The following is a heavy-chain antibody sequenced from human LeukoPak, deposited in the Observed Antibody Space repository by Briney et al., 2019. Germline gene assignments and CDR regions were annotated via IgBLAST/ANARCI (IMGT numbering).Heavy chain of an antibody. V-gene: IGHV3-30*03. CDR1: GFTFNSYA. CDR3: ARHIPRGNNFFDY. Sequence: PGSSLRLSCAASGFTFNSYAIHWVRQAPGKGLEWVAVISYDGTTEFYGDSVKGRFTISRDNAKNSLYLQMNSLRAEDTAMYYCARHIPRGNNFFDYWGQGTLVTVSS. D-gene: IGHD3-16*01. J-gene: IGHJ4*02. CDR2: ISYDGTTE.